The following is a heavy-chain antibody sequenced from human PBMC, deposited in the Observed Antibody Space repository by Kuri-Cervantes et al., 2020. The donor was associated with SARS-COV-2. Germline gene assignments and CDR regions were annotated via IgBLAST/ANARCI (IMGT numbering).Heavy chain of an antibody. CDR2: ISSSSSTI. Sequence: GESLKISCAASGFTFSSYSMNWVRQAPGKGLEWVSYISSSSSTIYYEDSVKGRFTISRDNAKNSLYLQRNSLRAEDTAVYYCARENLSVFYVFDYWGQGTLVTVSS. CDR1: GFTFSSYS. CDR3: ARENLSVFYVFDY. V-gene: IGHV3-48*01. D-gene: IGHD5/OR15-5a*01. J-gene: IGHJ4*02.